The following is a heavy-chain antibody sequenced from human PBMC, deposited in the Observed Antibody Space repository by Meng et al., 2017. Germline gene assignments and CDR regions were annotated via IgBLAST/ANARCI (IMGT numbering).Heavy chain of an antibody. V-gene: IGHV1-2*06. CDR2: INPKSGDT. CDR3: ARDEDISAAGKLFSDY. J-gene: IGHJ4*02. CDR1: GYNFPDYY. Sequence: QVQLVQSGAEVKKPGASVKVSCKPSGYNFPDYYIHWVRRAPGQGLEWMGRINPKSGDTHYAQKFQAGVTMTGDTSISTAYMELSGLRSDDTAMYYCARDEDISAAGKLFSDYWGQGTLVTVSS. D-gene: IGHD6-25*01.